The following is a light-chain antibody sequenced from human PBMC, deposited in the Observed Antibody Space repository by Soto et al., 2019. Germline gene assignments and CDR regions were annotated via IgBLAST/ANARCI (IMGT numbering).Light chain of an antibody. CDR1: SSDVGAYNF. CDR3: SSYTTSAPYV. Sequence: QSVLTRPASVSGSPGQSITISCTGTSSDVGAYNFVSWYQHHPGRAPKLIIYEVTIRPSGVSNRFSGSKSGNTASLTTSGLQAEDEADYYCSSYTTSAPYVFGSGTKVTVL. V-gene: IGLV2-14*01. CDR2: EVT. J-gene: IGLJ1*01.